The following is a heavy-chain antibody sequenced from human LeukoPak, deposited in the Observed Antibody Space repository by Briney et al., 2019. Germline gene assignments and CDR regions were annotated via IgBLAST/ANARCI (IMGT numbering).Heavy chain of an antibody. CDR2: IYHSGST. D-gene: IGHD3-10*01. CDR3: ARKYMVRGVIFGY. Sequence: SETLSLTCTVSGYSISSGYYWGWIRQPPGKGLEWIGSIYHSGSTYYNPSLKSRVTISVDTSKNQFSLKLSSVTAADTAVDYCARKYMVRGVIFGYWGQGTLVTVSS. J-gene: IGHJ4*02. V-gene: IGHV4-38-2*02. CDR1: GYSISSGYY.